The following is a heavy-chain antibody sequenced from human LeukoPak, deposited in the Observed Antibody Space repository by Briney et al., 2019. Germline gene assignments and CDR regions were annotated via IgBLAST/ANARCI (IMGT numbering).Heavy chain of an antibody. D-gene: IGHD6-19*01. CDR3: ARDSNRSGWYSSGNWFDP. CDR2: IIPNSGGT. J-gene: IGHJ5*02. V-gene: IGHV1-2*02. CDR1: VGTFSSYA. Sequence: ASVKVSCKASVGTFSSYAISWVRQAPGQGLEWMGGIIPNSGGTNYAQKFQGRVTMTRDTSISTAYMELSRLRSDDTAVYYCARDSNRSGWYSSGNWFDPWGQGTLVTVSS.